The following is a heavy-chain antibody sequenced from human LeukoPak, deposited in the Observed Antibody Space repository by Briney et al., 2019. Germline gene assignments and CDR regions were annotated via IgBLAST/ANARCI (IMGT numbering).Heavy chain of an antibody. Sequence: GGSLRLSCAASGFTFSSYGMHWVRQAPGKGLEWVAVIWYDGSNKYYADSAKGRFTISRDNSKNTLYLQMNSLRAEDTAVYYCARDSGSYRYYFYGMDVWGQGTTVTVSS. D-gene: IGHD1-26*01. CDR1: GFTFSSYG. J-gene: IGHJ6*02. V-gene: IGHV3-33*08. CDR2: IWYDGSNK. CDR3: ARDSGSYRYYFYGMDV.